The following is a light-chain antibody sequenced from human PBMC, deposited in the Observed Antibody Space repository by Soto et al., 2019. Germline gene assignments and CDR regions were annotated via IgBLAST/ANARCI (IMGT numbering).Light chain of an antibody. J-gene: IGKJ5*01. CDR1: QSVSSY. Sequence: EIVLTQSPATLSLSPGERATLSCRASQSVSSYLAWYQQKPGQAPRLLIYDASNRATGIPARFSGSGSGTDFTLTISSLEPEDFAVYYCQQRSNWPPINFGQGTRLEMK. CDR2: DAS. V-gene: IGKV3-11*01. CDR3: QQRSNWPPIN.